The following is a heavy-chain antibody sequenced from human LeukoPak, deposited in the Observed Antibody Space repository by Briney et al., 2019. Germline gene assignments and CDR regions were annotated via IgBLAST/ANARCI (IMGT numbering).Heavy chain of an antibody. V-gene: IGHV4-39*07. CDR2: IYYSGST. Sequence: SETLSLTCTVSGGSISSSNYYWGWIRQPPGKGLEWIGNIYYSGSTFYNPSLKSRVTISVDTSKNQFSLKLSSVTAADTAVYYCARDRGYGDYFEAFDIWGQGTMVTVSS. CDR3: ARDRGYGDYFEAFDI. CDR1: GGSISSSNYY. J-gene: IGHJ3*02. D-gene: IGHD4-17*01.